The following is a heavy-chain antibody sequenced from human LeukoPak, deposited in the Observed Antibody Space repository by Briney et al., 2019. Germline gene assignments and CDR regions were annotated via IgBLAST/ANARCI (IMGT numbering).Heavy chain of an antibody. J-gene: IGHJ4*02. CDR2: ISYDGSNK. CDR1: GFTFSSYG. CDR3: AKGNRVVVPAAPFDY. Sequence: GGSLRLSCAASGFTFSSYGMHWVRQAPGKGLEWVAVISYDGSNKYYADSVKGRFTISRDNSKNTLYLQMNSLRAEDPAVYYCAKGNRVVVPAAPFDYWGQGTLVTVSS. V-gene: IGHV3-30*18. D-gene: IGHD2-2*01.